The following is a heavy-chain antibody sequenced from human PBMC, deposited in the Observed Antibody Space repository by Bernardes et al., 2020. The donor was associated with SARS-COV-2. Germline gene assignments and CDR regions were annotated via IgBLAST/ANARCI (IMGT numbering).Heavy chain of an antibody. Sequence: GGSLRLSCVGSGFRFNEFAMTWVRQAPRKGLEWVSSISGSGLTADYADSVQGRFTISRDKGKNTVYLEIKNLRAEDTAAYYCARVYWWYGDGYNYKYIDYWGRGTLVTVSS. D-gene: IGHD5-12*01. CDR3: ARVYWWYGDGYNYKYIDY. J-gene: IGHJ4*02. CDR1: GFRFNEFA. V-gene: IGHV3-23*01. CDR2: ISGSGLTA.